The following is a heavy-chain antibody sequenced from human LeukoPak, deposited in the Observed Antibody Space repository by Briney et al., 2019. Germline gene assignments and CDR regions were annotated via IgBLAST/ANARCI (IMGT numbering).Heavy chain of an antibody. CDR1: GGSISSGGYY. CDR2: IYHSGST. Sequence: SETLSLTCTVSGGSISSGGYYWSWIRQPPGKGLEWIGYIYHSGSTYYNPSLKSRVTISVDRSKNQFSLKLSSVTAADTAVYYCARTHSDFDWLFGYWGQGTLVTVSS. J-gene: IGHJ4*02. V-gene: IGHV4-30-2*01. CDR3: ARTHSDFDWLFGY. D-gene: IGHD3-9*01.